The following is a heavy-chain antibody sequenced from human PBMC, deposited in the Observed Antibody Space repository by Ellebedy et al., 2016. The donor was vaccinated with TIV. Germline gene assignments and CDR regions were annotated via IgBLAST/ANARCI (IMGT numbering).Heavy chain of an antibody. Sequence: GESLKISCAASGLTVISNYMPWVRQPPGQGLEWVSLIYSVGATYYADPVTARFTISRDKSTNTLHLQMDNLSAEDTAVYYCATFNWGTDYFEDWGQGTLVTVSS. D-gene: IGHD7-27*01. CDR3: ATFNWGTDYFED. CDR2: IYSVGAT. V-gene: IGHV3-53*01. CDR1: GLTVISNY. J-gene: IGHJ4*02.